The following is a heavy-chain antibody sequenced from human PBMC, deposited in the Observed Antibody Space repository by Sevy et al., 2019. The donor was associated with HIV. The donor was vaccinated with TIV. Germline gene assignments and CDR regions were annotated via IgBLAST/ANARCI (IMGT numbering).Heavy chain of an antibody. V-gene: IGHV1-18*04. CDR3: ARDQGYYYDSGGLYCFDS. J-gene: IGHJ4*02. CDR1: GYTFTNYG. CDR2: ISPYNGHT. Sequence: ASVKVSCKASGYTFTNYGITWVRQAPGQGLEWMGWISPYNGHTNYAQKLQGRVTMTTDKSTSIVYMELRSLRSDHTAVYYCARDQGYYYDSGGLYCFDSWGQGTLGTVSS. D-gene: IGHD3-22*01.